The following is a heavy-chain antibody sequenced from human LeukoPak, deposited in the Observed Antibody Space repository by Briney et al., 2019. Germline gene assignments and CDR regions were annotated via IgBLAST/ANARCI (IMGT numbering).Heavy chain of an antibody. CDR1: GGTFSSYA. D-gene: IGHD6-6*01. Sequence: ASVKVSCKASGGTFSSYAISWVRQAPGQGLEWMGGIIPISGTANYAQKFQGRVTITADESTSTAYMELSSLRSEDTAVYYCARVLSSSSWFDPWGQGTLVTVSS. CDR2: IIPISGTA. V-gene: IGHV1-69*13. J-gene: IGHJ5*02. CDR3: ARVLSSSSWFDP.